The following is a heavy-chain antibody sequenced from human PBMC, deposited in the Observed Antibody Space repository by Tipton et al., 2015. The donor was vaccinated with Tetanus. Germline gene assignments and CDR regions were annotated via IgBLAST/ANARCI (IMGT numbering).Heavy chain of an antibody. Sequence: GLVKPSETLSLTCAVYGASFSDYYWSWIRQAPGKGLEWIGEINHSGSTNSNYSLKSRITISQDTSKNQFSLRLTSVTAADTAVYYCARANNEFPKKGPFDSWGQGRLVIVSS. CDR1: GASFSDYY. D-gene: IGHD1-1*01. CDR2: INHSGST. CDR3: ARANNEFPKKGPFDS. V-gene: IGHV4-34*10. J-gene: IGHJ4*02.